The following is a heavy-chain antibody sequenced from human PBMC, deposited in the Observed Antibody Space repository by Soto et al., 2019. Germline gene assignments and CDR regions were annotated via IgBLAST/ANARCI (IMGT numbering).Heavy chain of an antibody. Sequence: ESGPTLVNPTQTLTLTRTFSGFSLSTSGVGVGWIRQPPGKALEWLALIYWDDDKRYSPSLKSRLTITKDTSKNQVVLTMTNMDPVDTATYYCAHEMTILYSSSWYDVAFDYWGQGTLVTVSS. CDR1: GFSLSTSGVG. CDR2: IYWDDDK. D-gene: IGHD6-13*01. V-gene: IGHV2-5*02. CDR3: AHEMTILYSSSWYDVAFDY. J-gene: IGHJ4*02.